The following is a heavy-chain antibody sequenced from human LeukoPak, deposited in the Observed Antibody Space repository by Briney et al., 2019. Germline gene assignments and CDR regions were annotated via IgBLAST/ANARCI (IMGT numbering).Heavy chain of an antibody. CDR1: GYTFTGYY. CDR3: ARAPLAEPAYYFDY. Sequence: ASVKVSCKASGYTFTGYYMHWVRQAPGQGLEWMGWISAYNGNTNYAQKLQGRVTMTTDTSTSTAYMELRSLRSDDTAVYYCARAPLAEPAYYFDYWGQGTLVTVSS. D-gene: IGHD3-3*02. CDR2: ISAYNGNT. V-gene: IGHV1-18*04. J-gene: IGHJ4*02.